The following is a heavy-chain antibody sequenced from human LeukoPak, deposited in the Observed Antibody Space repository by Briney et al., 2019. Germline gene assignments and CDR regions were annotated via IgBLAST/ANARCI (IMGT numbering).Heavy chain of an antibody. CDR2: IIPIFGTA. Sequence: SVKVSCRASGGTFSSYAISWVRQAPGQGLEWMGGIIPIFGTANYAQKFQGRVTITADESTSTAYMELSSLRSEDTAVYYCARGGSSSWSYYYYYYGMDVWGQGTTVTVSS. D-gene: IGHD6-13*01. CDR3: ARGGSSSWSYYYYYYGMDV. V-gene: IGHV1-69*13. J-gene: IGHJ6*02. CDR1: GGTFSSYA.